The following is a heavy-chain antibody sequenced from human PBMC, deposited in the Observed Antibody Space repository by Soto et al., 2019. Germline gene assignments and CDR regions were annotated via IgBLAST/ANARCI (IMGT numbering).Heavy chain of an antibody. Sequence: PGGSLRLSCAASGFTFSSYAMHWVRQAPGKGLEWVALISYDGSNKYYADSVKGRFTISRDNSKNTLYLQMNSLRAEDTAVYYCAGGVYCLSTSCYLNWFYSWGQGTLVPGSA. CDR3: AGGVYCLSTSCYLNWFYS. D-gene: IGHD2-2*01. V-gene: IGHV3-30-3*01. CDR2: ISYDGSNK. J-gene: IGHJ5*01. CDR1: GFTFSSYA.